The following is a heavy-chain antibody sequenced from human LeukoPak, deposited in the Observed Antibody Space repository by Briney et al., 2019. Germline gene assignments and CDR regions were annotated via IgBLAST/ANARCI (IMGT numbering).Heavy chain of an antibody. V-gene: IGHV4-38-2*01. CDR3: ARSLSAAIIAANWFDP. Sequence: SETLSLTCAVSGYSISSGYYWGWIRQPPGKGLAWIGSIYHSGSTYYNPSLKSRFTISVDTSKNQFSLKLSSVTAADTAVYYCARSLSAAIIAANWFDPWGQGTLVTVSS. J-gene: IGHJ5*02. D-gene: IGHD2-2*01. CDR1: GYSISSGYY. CDR2: IYHSGST.